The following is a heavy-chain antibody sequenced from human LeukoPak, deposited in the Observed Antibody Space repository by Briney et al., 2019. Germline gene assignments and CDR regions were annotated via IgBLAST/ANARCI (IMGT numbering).Heavy chain of an antibody. CDR2: ISSSSSYI. Sequence: GGSLRLSCAASGFTFSSYSMNWVRQAPGKGLEWVSSISSSSSYIYYADSVKGRFTTSRDNAKNSLYLQMNSLRAEDTAVYYCARRDTAMGPFDYWGQGALVTVSS. D-gene: IGHD5-18*01. CDR3: ARRDTAMGPFDY. CDR1: GFTFSSYS. J-gene: IGHJ4*02. V-gene: IGHV3-21*04.